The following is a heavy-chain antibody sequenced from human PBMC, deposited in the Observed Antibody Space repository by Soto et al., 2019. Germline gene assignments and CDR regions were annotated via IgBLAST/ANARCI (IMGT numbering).Heavy chain of an antibody. D-gene: IGHD2-15*01. Sequence: QVQLHAWGTGLVKPSQTLSLTCTVSGGSISSGDYYWSWIRPPPGKGLEWIGYIYYSGGTYYNPSLKSRVTISVDTSKNQFSLKLSSVTAADTAVYYCARLVQLLQGRWFDPWGQGTLVTVSS. CDR2: IYYSGGT. CDR1: GGSISSGDYY. J-gene: IGHJ5*02. CDR3: ARLVQLLQGRWFDP. V-gene: IGHV4-30-4*01.